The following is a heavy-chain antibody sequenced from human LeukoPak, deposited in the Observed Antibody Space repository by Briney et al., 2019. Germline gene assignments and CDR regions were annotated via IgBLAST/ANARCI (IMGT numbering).Heavy chain of an antibody. CDR3: AKDGNVRGYSGYEDY. CDR2: ISGSGGST. D-gene: IGHD5-12*01. J-gene: IGHJ4*02. V-gene: IGHV3-23*01. Sequence: PGGSLRLSCAASGFTFSSYAMSWVRQAPGKGLEWVSSISGSGGSTYYADSVKGRFTISRDNSKNTLYLQMNSLRAEDTAVYYCAKDGNVRGYSGYEDYWGQGTLVTVSS. CDR1: GFTFSSYA.